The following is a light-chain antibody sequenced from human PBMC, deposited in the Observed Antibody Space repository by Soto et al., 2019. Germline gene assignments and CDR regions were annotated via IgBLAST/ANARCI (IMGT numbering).Light chain of an antibody. J-gene: IGLJ3*02. CDR2: LEGSGSY. V-gene: IGLV4-60*02. CDR1: SGHSSYI. CDR3: ETWDSNTHV. Sequence: QSVLTQSSSASASLGSSVKLTCTLSSGHSSYIIAWHQQQPGKAPRYLMKLEGSGSYNKGSGVPGRFSGSSSGADRYLTIANLQFEDEADYYCETWDSNTHVFGGGTTLTVL.